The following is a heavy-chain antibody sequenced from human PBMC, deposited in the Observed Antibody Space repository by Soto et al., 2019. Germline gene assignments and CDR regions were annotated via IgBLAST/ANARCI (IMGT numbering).Heavy chain of an antibody. CDR3: AKGRYYYGSSGYFDY. CDR1: GFTFSSYA. CDR2: ISGSGGST. Sequence: GGSLRLSCAASGFTFSSYAMSWVRQAPGKGLEWVSAISGSGGSTYYADSVKGRFTISRDNSKNTLYLQMNSLRAEDTAVYYCAKGRYYYGSSGYFDYWGQGTLVTVSS. J-gene: IGHJ4*02. V-gene: IGHV3-23*01. D-gene: IGHD3-22*01.